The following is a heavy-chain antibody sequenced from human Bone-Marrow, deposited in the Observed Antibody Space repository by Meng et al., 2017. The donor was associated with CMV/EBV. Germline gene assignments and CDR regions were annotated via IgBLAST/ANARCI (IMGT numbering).Heavy chain of an antibody. CDR1: GFTFISYG. Sequence: LSLTCAASGFTFISYGMHGVRQATGKGLEWVAFIRYDGSNKYYADSVKGRFTISRDNSKNTLYLQMNSLRSEDTAVYYCAKEFRYCSSTSCWGQGTLVTVSS. CDR2: IRYDGSNK. CDR3: AKEFRYCSSTSC. V-gene: IGHV3-30*02. J-gene: IGHJ1*01. D-gene: IGHD2-2*01.